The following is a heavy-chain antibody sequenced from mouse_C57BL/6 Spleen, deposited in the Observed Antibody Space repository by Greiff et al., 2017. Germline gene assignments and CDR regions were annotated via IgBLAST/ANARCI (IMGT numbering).Heavy chain of an antibody. J-gene: IGHJ3*01. CDR3: ARRDGSSYWFAY. Sequence: EVQLQQSGAELVKPGASVKLSCTASGFNIKDYYMHWVKQRTEQGLEWIGRIDPEDGETKYAPKFQGKATITADPSSNTAYLQLSSLTSEDTAVYYCARRDGSSYWFAYWGQGTLVTVSA. D-gene: IGHD1-1*01. V-gene: IGHV14-2*01. CDR2: IDPEDGET. CDR1: GFNIKDYY.